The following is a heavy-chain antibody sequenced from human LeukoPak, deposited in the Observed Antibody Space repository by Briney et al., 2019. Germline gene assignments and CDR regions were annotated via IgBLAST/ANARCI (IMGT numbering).Heavy chain of an antibody. CDR2: IYHSGST. J-gene: IGHJ4*02. CDR3: AKGNNYGQSNPHDY. V-gene: IGHV4-30-2*01. D-gene: IGHD4-17*01. Sequence: PSETLSLTCAVSGGSISSGGYSWSWIRQPPGKGLEWIGYIYHSGSTYYNPSLKSRVTISVDRSKNQFSLKLSSVTAEDTALYYCAKGNNYGQSNPHDYWGQGTLVTVSS. CDR1: GGSISSGGYS.